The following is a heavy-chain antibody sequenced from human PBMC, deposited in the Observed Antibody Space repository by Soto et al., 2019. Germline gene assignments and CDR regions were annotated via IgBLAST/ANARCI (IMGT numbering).Heavy chain of an antibody. V-gene: IGHV4-34*09. CDR1: GGSFSGYY. CDR2: INHSGST. J-gene: IGHJ4*02. CDR3: ARGRSGAAGTFDY. D-gene: IGHD6-13*01. Sequence: SETLSLTCAVYGGSFSGYYWSWIRQPPGKGLEWIGEINHSGSTNYNPSLKSRVTLSEDRSKNQFSLRLTSVTAADTAVYYCARGRSGAAGTFDYWGQGALVTVSS.